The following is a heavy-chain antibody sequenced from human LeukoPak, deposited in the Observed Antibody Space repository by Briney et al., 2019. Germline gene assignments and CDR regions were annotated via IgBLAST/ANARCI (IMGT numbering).Heavy chain of an antibody. CDR2: IYPGDSDT. D-gene: IGHD3-22*01. V-gene: IGHV5-51*01. Sequence: GESLKVSCKGSGYRFASSWIGWVRQMPGKGLQWMGIIYPGDSDTTYRPSFQGQVTISVDKSISTAYLQWDSLKASDSAMYYCAKINYDSNGYHYVDYWGQGTLVTVSS. CDR1: GYRFASSW. CDR3: AKINYDSNGYHYVDY. J-gene: IGHJ4*02.